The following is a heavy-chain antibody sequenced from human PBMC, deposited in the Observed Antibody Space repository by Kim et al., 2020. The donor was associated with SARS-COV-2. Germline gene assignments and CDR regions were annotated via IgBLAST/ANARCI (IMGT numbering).Heavy chain of an antibody. CDR3: AREVVAATIDY. Sequence: ASVKVSCKASGYTFTSYYMHWVRQAPGQGLEWMGMINPSGGSTSYAQKFQGRVTMTRDTSTSTVYMELSSLRSEDTAVYYCAREVVAATIDYWGQGTLVTVSS. CDR2: INPSGGST. J-gene: IGHJ4*02. CDR1: GYTFTSYY. V-gene: IGHV1-46*01. D-gene: IGHD2-15*01.